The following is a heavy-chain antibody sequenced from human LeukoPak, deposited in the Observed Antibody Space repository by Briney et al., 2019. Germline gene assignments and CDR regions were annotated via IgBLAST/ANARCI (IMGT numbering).Heavy chain of an antibody. J-gene: IGHJ6*03. CDR1: GGSISSGSYY. CDR2: IYTSGST. V-gene: IGHV4-61*02. CDR3: ARAPTAPRGYYYYYMDV. Sequence: SQTLSLTCTVSGGSISSGSYYWSWIRQPAGKGLEWIGRIYTSGSTNYNPSLKSRVTISVDTSKNQFSLKLSSVTAADTAVYYCARAPTAPRGYYYYYMDVWGKGTTVTVSS. D-gene: IGHD4-17*01.